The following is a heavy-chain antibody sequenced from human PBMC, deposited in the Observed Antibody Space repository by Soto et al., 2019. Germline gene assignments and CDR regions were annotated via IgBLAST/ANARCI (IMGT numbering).Heavy chain of an antibody. Sequence: SVKVSCKASGGTFSSYAISWVRQAPGQGLEWMGGIIPIFGTANYAQKFQGRVTITADESTSTAYMELSSLRSEDTAVYYCARGERTQYYYYYGMDVWGQGTTVTVSS. V-gene: IGHV1-69*13. CDR3: ARGERTQYYYYYGMDV. CDR2: IIPIFGTA. CDR1: GGTFSSYA. J-gene: IGHJ6*02.